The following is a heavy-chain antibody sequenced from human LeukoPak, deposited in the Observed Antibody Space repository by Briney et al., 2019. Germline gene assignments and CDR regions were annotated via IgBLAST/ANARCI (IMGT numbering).Heavy chain of an antibody. CDR2: INPNSGGT. CDR1: GYTFTGYY. D-gene: IGHD7-27*01. J-gene: IGHJ4*02. CDR3: ARDDGVWGSKAFDY. Sequence: ASVKVSCKASGYTFTGYYMHWVRRAPGQGLEWMGWINPNSGGTNYAQKFQGRVTMTRDTSISTAYMELSRLRSDDTAVYYCARDDGVWGSKAFDYWGQGTLVTVSS. V-gene: IGHV1-2*02.